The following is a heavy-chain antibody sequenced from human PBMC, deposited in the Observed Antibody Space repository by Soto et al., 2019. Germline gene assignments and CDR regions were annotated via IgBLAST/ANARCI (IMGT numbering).Heavy chain of an antibody. CDR1: GYTLTELS. CDR2: FDPEDGET. J-gene: IGHJ4*02. CDR3: ARDPGFRSDY. D-gene: IGHD3-9*01. Sequence: ASVKVSCKVSGYTLTELSMHWVRQAPGKGLEWMGGFDPEDGETNYAQKLQGRVTMTTDTSTSTAYMELRSLRSDDTAVYYCARDPGFRSDYWGQGTLVTVSS. V-gene: IGHV1-24*01.